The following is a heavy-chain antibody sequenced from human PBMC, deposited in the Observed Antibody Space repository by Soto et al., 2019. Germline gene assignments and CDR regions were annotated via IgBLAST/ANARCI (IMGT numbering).Heavy chain of an antibody. CDR2: IGYDGSNK. V-gene: IGHV3-33*01. Sequence: QVQLVESGGGVVQPGRSLRLSCAASGFTFSSYGMHWVRQAPGKGLGWVAVIGYDGSNKYYADSVKGRFTISRDNSKNTLYLQMNSLRAEDTAVYYCAREGDYYDSSGYLRYYGMDVWGQGTTVTVSS. J-gene: IGHJ6*02. CDR1: GFTFSSYG. D-gene: IGHD3-22*01. CDR3: AREGDYYDSSGYLRYYGMDV.